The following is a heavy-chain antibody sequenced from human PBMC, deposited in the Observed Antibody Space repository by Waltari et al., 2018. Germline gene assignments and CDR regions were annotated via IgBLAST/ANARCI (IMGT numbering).Heavy chain of an antibody. Sequence: QVQLQESGPGLVKPSETLSLSCTVSGASLTASSWSWIRRPPGKGLEYIGYIHDSGDTNYSPSLRSRVSMSLDTSKNQFSLKISSVTAADSAVYYCARVHGSESPLAWGTDVWGQGTAVTVSS. D-gene: IGHD2-21*01. CDR3: ARVHGSESPLAWGTDV. V-gene: IGHV4-59*01. J-gene: IGHJ6*02. CDR2: IHDSGDT. CDR1: GASLTASS.